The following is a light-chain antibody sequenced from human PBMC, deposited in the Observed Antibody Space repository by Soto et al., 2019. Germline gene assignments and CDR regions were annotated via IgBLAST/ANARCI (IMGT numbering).Light chain of an antibody. CDR2: GAS. Sequence: EIVWTHSPVTLSMSPVESAPLSFLASESVSSSYLAWYQKKPGQAHRLLIFGASSRATGTPDRFSGSGSGTDFTLTIRRLEPEDFAVYYCQKYGSSPQWKVGNGNQVDIK. CDR1: ESVSSSY. CDR3: QKYGSSPQWK. J-gene: IGKJ1*01. V-gene: IGKV3-20*01.